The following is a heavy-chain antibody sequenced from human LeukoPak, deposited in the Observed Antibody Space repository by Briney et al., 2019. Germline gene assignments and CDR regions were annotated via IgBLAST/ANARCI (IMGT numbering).Heavy chain of an antibody. D-gene: IGHD3-22*01. V-gene: IGHV4-34*01. Sequence: SETLSLTCAVYGGSFTGYYWSWIRQPPGKGLEWIGEINHSGSTNYNPSLKSRVTISVDTSKNQFSLKLSSVTAADTAVYYCARSKSYYYDISGYYYALGYWGQGTLVTVSS. CDR1: GGSFTGYY. J-gene: IGHJ4*02. CDR2: INHSGST. CDR3: ARSKSYYYDISGYYYALGY.